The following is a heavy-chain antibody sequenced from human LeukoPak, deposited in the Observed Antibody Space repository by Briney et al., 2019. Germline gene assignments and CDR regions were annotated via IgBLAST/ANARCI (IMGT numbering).Heavy chain of an antibody. V-gene: IGHV4-31*03. J-gene: IGHJ3*01. CDR2: ISYSGNT. Sequence: SQTLSLTCTVSGDSISSDVYSWSWIRQPPGKGLEWIGHISYSGNTYYNPSLKSRVTLSVDASKNQFSLNLTSVTAADTAIYYCARDFLRTASPDAFDFWGPGMMVTVSS. D-gene: IGHD2-21*02. CDR3: ARDFLRTASPDAFDF. CDR1: GDSISSDVYS.